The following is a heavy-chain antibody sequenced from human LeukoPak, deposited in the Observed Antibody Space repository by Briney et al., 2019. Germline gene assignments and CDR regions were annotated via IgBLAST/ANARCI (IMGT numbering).Heavy chain of an antibody. Sequence: GGSLRLSCAASGFTVNNNYMSWVRQAPGKGLEWVSVIYSDGRTYYADSVKGRFTISRDNSKSTLYLQMNSLRAEDTAVDYCARVRWGGNPGFDHWGQGTLVTVSS. V-gene: IGHV3-53*01. CDR2: IYSDGRT. J-gene: IGHJ4*02. CDR1: GFTVNNNY. CDR3: ARVRWGGNPGFDH. D-gene: IGHD4-23*01.